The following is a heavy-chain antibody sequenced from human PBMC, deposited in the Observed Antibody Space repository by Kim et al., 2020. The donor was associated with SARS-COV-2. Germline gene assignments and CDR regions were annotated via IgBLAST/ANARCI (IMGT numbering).Heavy chain of an antibody. J-gene: IGHJ3*02. D-gene: IGHD4-17*01. V-gene: IGHV3-21*01. CDR3: ARGGAGDMEGTFDI. Sequence: ADPRKGRFTISRDNAKNSLYLQRNSRRAEDTAVYYCARGGAGDMEGTFDIWGQGTMVTVSS.